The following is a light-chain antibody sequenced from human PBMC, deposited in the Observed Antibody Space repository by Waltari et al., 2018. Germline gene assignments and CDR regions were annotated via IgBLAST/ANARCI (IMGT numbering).Light chain of an antibody. J-gene: IGLJ2*01. Sequence: QSALTQPPSASGSPGQSVTISCPGTSPAVAAHHSASWYQQFPGKAPKLMIYEVSKRPSGVPDRFSGSKSGNTASLTVSGLQAEDEGYYYCSSYAGGNDVGFGGGTKLTVL. CDR2: EVS. V-gene: IGLV2-8*01. CDR3: SSYAGGNDVG. CDR1: SPAVAAHHS.